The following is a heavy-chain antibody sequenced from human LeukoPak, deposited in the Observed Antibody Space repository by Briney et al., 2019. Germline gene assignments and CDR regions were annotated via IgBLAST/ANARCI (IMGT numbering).Heavy chain of an antibody. J-gene: IGHJ4*02. CDR3: ARSPHRRHYVFLFDY. V-gene: IGHV1-2*02. Sequence: ASVKVSCKASGYTFTGYYMHWVRQAPGQGLEWMGWINPNSGGTNYARKFQGRVTMTRDTSISTAYMELSRLRSDDTAVYYCARSPHRRHYVFLFDYWGQGTLVTVSS. D-gene: IGHD3-16*01. CDR1: GYTFTGYY. CDR2: INPNSGGT.